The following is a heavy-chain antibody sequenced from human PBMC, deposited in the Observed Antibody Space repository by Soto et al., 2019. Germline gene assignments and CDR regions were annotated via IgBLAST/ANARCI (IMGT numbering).Heavy chain of an antibody. D-gene: IGHD6-13*01. CDR3: ARIAASGRGWDV. J-gene: IGHJ6*02. V-gene: IGHV3-7*01. CDR1: GFTFSSYW. CDR2: IKQDGSEE. Sequence: EVQLVESGGGLVQPGVSLRLSCVDSGFTFSSYWMSWVRQAPVKGLEWVGNIKQDGSEENYADSVKGRFTISRDNAKNTMYLKMNSLRDEDTAVYYCARIAASGRGWDVWGQGTTVVVSS.